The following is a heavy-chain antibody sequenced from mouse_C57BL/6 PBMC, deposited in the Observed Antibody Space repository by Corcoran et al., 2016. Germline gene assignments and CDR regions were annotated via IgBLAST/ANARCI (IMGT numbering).Heavy chain of an antibody. Sequence: EDQLQQSGPVQVKTGTSVKIACKASGYTFPDYYLNWVRQSHGKSLEWSGDINPNNGGTSYNQKFKGKATLTVDKSSSTAYRELLSLTSEDSEVYYCANSMDYWCQGTSVTVS. CDR2: INPNNGGT. CDR1: GYTFPDYY. V-gene: IGHV1-26*01. J-gene: IGHJ4*01. CDR3: ANSMDY.